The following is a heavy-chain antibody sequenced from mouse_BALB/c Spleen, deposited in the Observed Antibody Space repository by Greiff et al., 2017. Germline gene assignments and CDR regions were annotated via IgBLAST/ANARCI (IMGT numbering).Heavy chain of an antibody. V-gene: IGHV2-6-5*01. Sequence: VQLVESGPGLVAPSQSLSITCTVSGFSLTDYGVSWIRQPPGKGLEWLGVIWGGGSTYYNSALKSRLSISKDNSKSQVFLKMNSLQTDDTAMYYCARDRNYYGSSSFDYWGQGTTLTVSS. D-gene: IGHD1-1*01. J-gene: IGHJ2*01. CDR3: ARDRNYYGSSSFDY. CDR1: GFSLTDYG. CDR2: IWGGGST.